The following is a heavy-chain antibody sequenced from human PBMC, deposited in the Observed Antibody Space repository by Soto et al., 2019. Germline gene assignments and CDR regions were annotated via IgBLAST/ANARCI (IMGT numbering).Heavy chain of an antibody. V-gene: IGHV3-48*02. D-gene: IGHD2-15*01. CDR3: ARGYPPYFDR. Sequence: EVQLVESGGGLVQPGGSLRLSCAASGFTFSTYSMNWVRQAPGKGLEWVSYISSGSATIYYADSVKGRFTISRDNAKNSLFLQMNRLGDEDAAVSYCARGYPPYFDRWGQGNLVTFSS. J-gene: IGHJ4*02. CDR2: ISSGSATI. CDR1: GFTFSTYS.